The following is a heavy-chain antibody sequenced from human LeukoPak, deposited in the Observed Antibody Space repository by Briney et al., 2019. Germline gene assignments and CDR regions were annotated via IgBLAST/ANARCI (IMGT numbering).Heavy chain of an antibody. Sequence: GGSLRLSCAASGFTFSSYDMHWVRQAPGKGLEWVSAIGTAGDTYYPGSVKGRFTISRENAKNSLYLQMNSLRAGDTAVYYCARGSGYSGYDVGDAFDIWGQGTMVTVSS. CDR1: GFTFSSYD. V-gene: IGHV3-13*01. D-gene: IGHD5-12*01. CDR2: IGTAGDT. CDR3: ARGSGYSGYDVGDAFDI. J-gene: IGHJ3*02.